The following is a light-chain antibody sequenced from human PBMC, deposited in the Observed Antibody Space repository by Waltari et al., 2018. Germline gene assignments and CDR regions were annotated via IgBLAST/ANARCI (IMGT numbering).Light chain of an antibody. J-gene: IGLJ3*02. CDR1: SSNIGSNY. V-gene: IGLV1-47*01. Sequence: QSVLTQPPSASGTPGQRVTISCSGSSSNIGSNYVYWYQQLPGTAPKLLIYRNKQRPSGSPDRFSGSKSGTSASLAISGLRSEDEADYYCATWDDSLSGWVFGGGTKLTVL. CDR3: ATWDDSLSGWV. CDR2: RNK.